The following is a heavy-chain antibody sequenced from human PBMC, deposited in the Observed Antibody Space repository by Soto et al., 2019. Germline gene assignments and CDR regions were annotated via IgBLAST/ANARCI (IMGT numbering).Heavy chain of an antibody. CDR2: ISYDGSNK. J-gene: IGHJ6*02. Sequence: QVQLVESGGGVVQPGRSLRLSCAASGFTFSSYAMHWVRQAPGKGLEWVAVISYDGSNKYYADSVKGRFTISRDNSKNTLYLQMNSLRAEDTAVYYCARGLDWDYYVVYYGMDVWGQGTTVTVSS. CDR1: GFTFSSYA. D-gene: IGHD3-10*02. CDR3: ARGLDWDYYVVYYGMDV. V-gene: IGHV3-30-3*01.